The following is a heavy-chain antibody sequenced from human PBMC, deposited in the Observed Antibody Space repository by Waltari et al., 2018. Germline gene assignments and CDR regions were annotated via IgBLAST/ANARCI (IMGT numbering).Heavy chain of an antibody. CDR2: IRKNGYCGTA. CDR1: GFTFGQYA. Sequence: EVQLVESGGDLVQPGRSLRLSCSSSGFTFGQYAMTWVRQAPGKWLGWVGFIRKNGYCGTAELAASVKVRFTISRDDSKSLAYLEMNSLKTEDTAVYYCSRWDCSDTSCYHNPWGQGTLVTVSS. J-gene: IGHJ5*02. D-gene: IGHD2-2*01. V-gene: IGHV3-49*04. CDR3: SRWDCSDTSCYHNP.